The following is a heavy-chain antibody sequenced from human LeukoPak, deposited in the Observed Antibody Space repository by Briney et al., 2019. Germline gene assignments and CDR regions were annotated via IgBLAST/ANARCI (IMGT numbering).Heavy chain of an antibody. D-gene: IGHD3-22*01. CDR2: ISSSSSTI. V-gene: IGHV3-48*02. CDR3: ARDSYYYDSRPFDY. Sequence: GGSLRLSCAASGFTFSSYSMNWVRQAPGKGLEWVSYISSSSSTIYYADSVKGRFTISRDNAKNSLYLQMNSLRDEDTAVYYCARDSYYYDSRPFDYWGQGTLVTVSS. CDR1: GFTFSSYS. J-gene: IGHJ4*02.